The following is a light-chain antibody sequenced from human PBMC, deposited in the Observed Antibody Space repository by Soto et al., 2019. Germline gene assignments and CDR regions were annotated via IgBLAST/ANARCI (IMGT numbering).Light chain of an antibody. CDR1: QDISSW. J-gene: IGKJ1*01. CDR3: LRSNSFPRV. CDR2: AAS. Sequence: DIQMTQSPSTLSASVGDRVTITCRASQDISSWLAWYQQKPGKAPKLLVSAASTLQSGVPARFSGSGSGTEFTLTISNLQPEDVATYFCLRSNSFPRVFGQGTKLEIK. V-gene: IGKV1-12*01.